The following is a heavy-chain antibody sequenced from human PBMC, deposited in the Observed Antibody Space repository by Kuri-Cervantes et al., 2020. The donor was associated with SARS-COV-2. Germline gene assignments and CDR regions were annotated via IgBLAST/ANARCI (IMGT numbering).Heavy chain of an antibody. D-gene: IGHD2-15*01. CDR1: GFTFDDYA. CDR2: ISWISGSI. J-gene: IGHJ2*01. CDR3: AKESWYEDSRLGYFDL. V-gene: IGHV3-9*01. Sequence: SLKISCAASGFTFDDYAMHWVRQAPGKGLEWVSGISWISGSIGYADSVKGRFTISRDNAKNSLYLQMNSLRAEDTALYYCAKESWYEDSRLGYFDLWGRGTLVTVSS.